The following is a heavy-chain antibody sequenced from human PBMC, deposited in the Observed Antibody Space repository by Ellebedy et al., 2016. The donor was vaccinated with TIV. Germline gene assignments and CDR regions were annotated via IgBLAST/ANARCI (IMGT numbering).Heavy chain of an antibody. CDR1: GFTFSSYW. D-gene: IGHD2-2*01. CDR2: IKQDGSEK. Sequence: GESLKISXAASGFTFSSYWMSWVRQAPGKGLEWVANIKQDGSEKYYVDSVKGRFTISRDNAKNSLYLQMNSLRAEDTAVYYCARWDCSSTSCPFDYWGQGTLVTVSS. CDR3: ARWDCSSTSCPFDY. J-gene: IGHJ4*02. V-gene: IGHV3-7*01.